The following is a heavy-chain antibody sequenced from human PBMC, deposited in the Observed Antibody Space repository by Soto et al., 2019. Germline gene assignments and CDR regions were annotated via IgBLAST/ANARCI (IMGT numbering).Heavy chain of an antibody. V-gene: IGHV4-34*01. D-gene: IGHD6-19*01. J-gene: IGHJ4*02. CDR1: GGSFSDYY. Sequence: QVQLQQWGAGLLKPSETLSLTCAVYGGSFSDYYWSWIRQPPGKGLEWIGEINHSGSTNYNPSLKSRVTKSVDTSQNQFSLKLSSVTAADTAVYYCARSVAGTDYWGQGTLVTVSS. CDR2: INHSGST. CDR3: ARSVAGTDY.